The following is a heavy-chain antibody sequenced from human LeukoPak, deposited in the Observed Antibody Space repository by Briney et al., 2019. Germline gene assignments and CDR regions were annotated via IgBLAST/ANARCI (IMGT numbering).Heavy chain of an antibody. V-gene: IGHV4-39*01. J-gene: IGHJ4*02. CDR2: IDYSGIT. CDR1: DGSVSFSSYF. D-gene: IGHD3-16*01. Sequence: SETLSLTCTVSDGSVSFSSYFWGWIRQPPGKGLEWLGTIDYSGITYYNVSLESRVTISVDRSKSQISLQLTSVTATDTAVYYCARQDDEFAYFDYWGQETQVTVSS. CDR3: ARQDDEFAYFDY.